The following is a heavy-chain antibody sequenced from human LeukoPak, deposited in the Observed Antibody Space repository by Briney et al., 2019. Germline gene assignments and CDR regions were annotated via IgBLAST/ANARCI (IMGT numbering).Heavy chain of an antibody. Sequence: AGGSLRLSCAASGFTFSSYAMSWVRQAPGKGLEWVSAISGSGGSTYYADSVKGRFTISRDNSKNTLYLQMNSLRAEDTAVYYCAKYDDYVWGSYRHYGMDVWGQGTTVTVSS. D-gene: IGHD3-16*02. CDR2: ISGSGGST. CDR1: GFTFSSYA. CDR3: AKYDDYVWGSYRHYGMDV. J-gene: IGHJ6*02. V-gene: IGHV3-23*01.